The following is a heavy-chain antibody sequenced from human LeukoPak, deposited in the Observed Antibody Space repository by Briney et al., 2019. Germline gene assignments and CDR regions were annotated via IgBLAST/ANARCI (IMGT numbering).Heavy chain of an antibody. CDR2: IAPDESEK. Sequence: GGSLRLSCEASGFIFGKYWMTWVRQAPGKGLEWVANIAPDESEKYYVDSVEGRFTISRDNATNSLFLQMNSVRVEDTAVYYCAREPGITVDWYFDFWGRGTLVTVSS. V-gene: IGHV3-7*01. CDR3: AREPGITVDWYFDF. D-gene: IGHD1-14*01. CDR1: GFIFGKYW. J-gene: IGHJ2*01.